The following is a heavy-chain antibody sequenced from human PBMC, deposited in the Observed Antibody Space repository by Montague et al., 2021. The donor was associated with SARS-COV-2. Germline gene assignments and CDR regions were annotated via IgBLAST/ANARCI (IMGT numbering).Heavy chain of an antibody. CDR3: ATIGEGYCDGGRCHYGTESFQD. V-gene: IGHV1-69*04. Sequence: SVKVSFKASGGPFKSRAVYWVRQAPGQGLEWMGRIIPLVGVVYFAQKFQGKLTITADKSTGTTYMDLSSLRTEDTATYYCATIGEGYCDGGRCHYGTESFQDWGQGTLVTVSS. D-gene: IGHD2-15*01. CDR1: GGPFKSRA. CDR2: IIPLVGVV. J-gene: IGHJ1*01.